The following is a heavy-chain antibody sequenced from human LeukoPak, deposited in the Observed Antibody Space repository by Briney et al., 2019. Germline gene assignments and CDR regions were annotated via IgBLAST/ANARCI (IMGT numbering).Heavy chain of an antibody. J-gene: IGHJ4*02. V-gene: IGHV3-49*04. CDR1: GFTFGDYA. Sequence: GRSLRLSCTASGFTFGDYAMSWVRQAPGKGLEWVGFIRSKAYGGTTEYAASVKGRFTISRDDSKSIAYLQMNSLKTEDTAVYYCTRDWTQADIVVVPAARFDYWGQGTLVTVSS. CDR3: TRDWTQADIVVVPAARFDY. D-gene: IGHD2-2*01. CDR2: IRSKAYGGTT.